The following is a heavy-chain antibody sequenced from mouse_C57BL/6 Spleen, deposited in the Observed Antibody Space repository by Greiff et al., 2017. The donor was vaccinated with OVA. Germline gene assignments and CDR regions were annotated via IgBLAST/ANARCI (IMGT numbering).Heavy chain of an antibody. V-gene: IGHV1-26*01. J-gene: IGHJ2*01. CDR1: GYTFTDYY. CDR2: INPNNGGT. CDR3: ARRSYYGSLYYFDY. Sequence: EVQLQQSGPELVKPGASVKISCKASGYTFTDYYMNWVKQSHGKSLEWIGDINPNNGGTSYNQKFKGKATLTVDKSSSTAYMELRSLTSEDSAVYYCARRSYYGSLYYFDYWGQGTTLTVSS. D-gene: IGHD1-1*01.